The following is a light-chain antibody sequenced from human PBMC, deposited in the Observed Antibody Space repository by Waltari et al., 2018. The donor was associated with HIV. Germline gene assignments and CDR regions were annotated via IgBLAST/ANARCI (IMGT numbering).Light chain of an antibody. CDR3: SSYTSSSTYV. CDR1: ISYVGGHIY. Sequence: QSDLTQPASVSVSPGQSITISCTGTISYVGGHIYVSWYQPHPAKAPKLLIYDFRTRPSGSSTRCSGSKSAHTASLTTSGLQADDEADYYCSSYTSSSTYVFGTGTKVTGL. V-gene: IGLV2-14*03. CDR2: DFR. J-gene: IGLJ1*01.